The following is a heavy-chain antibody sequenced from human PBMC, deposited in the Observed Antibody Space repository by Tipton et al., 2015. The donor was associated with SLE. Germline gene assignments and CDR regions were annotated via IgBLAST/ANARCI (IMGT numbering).Heavy chain of an antibody. CDR2: INHSGST. V-gene: IGHV4-39*07. J-gene: IGHJ5*02. CDR3: AREKQLAGKWFDP. Sequence: TLSLTCTVSGGSISSSIYYWGWIRQPPGKGLEWIGEINHSGSTNYSPSLKSRVTISVDTSKNQFSLKLSSVTAADTAVYYCAREKQLAGKWFDPWGQGTLVTVSS. CDR1: GGSISSSIYY. D-gene: IGHD1-1*01.